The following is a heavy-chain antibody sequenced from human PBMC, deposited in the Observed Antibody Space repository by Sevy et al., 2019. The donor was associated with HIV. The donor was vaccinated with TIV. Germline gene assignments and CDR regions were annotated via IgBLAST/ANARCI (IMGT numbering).Heavy chain of an antibody. V-gene: IGHV4-39*01. J-gene: IGHJ5*02. CDR1: GGSISRSNYY. Sequence: SETLSLTCTVSGGSISRSNYYWGWLRQPPGKGLEWIGSNYYSGSTYYKPSLKGRVTISVDTSKNQFSLKLSSVTAADTAVYYCARVTWYTSGWYWFEPWGQGTLVTVSS. CDR3: ARVTWYTSGWYWFEP. D-gene: IGHD6-19*01. CDR2: NYYSGST.